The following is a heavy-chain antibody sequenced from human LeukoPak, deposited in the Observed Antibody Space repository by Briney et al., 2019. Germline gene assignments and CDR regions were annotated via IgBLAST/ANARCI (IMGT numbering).Heavy chain of an antibody. V-gene: IGHV3-30*18. CDR2: ISYDGGNK. J-gene: IGHJ3*02. Sequence: PGGSLRLSCAASGFTFSSNDIHWVRQAPGKGLEWVVVISYDGGNKHYADSVKGRFAISRDNSKNTLYLQMNSLRAEDTAVYYCAKGTHYYDSSGYWGAFNIWGQGTMVTVSS. CDR3: AKGTHYYDSSGYWGAFNI. CDR1: GFTFSSND. D-gene: IGHD3-22*01.